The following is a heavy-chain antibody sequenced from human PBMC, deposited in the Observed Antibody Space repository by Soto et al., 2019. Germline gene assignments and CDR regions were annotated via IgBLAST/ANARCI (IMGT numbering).Heavy chain of an antibody. CDR3: ARQRGAPNDYGGKPWFDP. CDR2: IYYSGST. CDR1: GGSISSSSYY. D-gene: IGHD4-17*01. V-gene: IGHV4-39*01. Sequence: SETLSLTCTVSGGSISSSSYYWGWIRQPPGKGLEWIGSIYYSGSTYYNPSLKSRVTISVDTSKNQFSLKLSSVTAADTAVYYCARQRGAPNDYGGKPWFDPWGQGTLVTVSS. J-gene: IGHJ5*02.